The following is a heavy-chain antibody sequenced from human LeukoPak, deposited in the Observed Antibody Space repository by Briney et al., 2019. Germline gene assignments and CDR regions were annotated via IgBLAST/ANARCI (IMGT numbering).Heavy chain of an antibody. CDR2: TYYRSKWYN. CDR1: GDSVSSNTAG. CDR3: AGGSTMIRGAADY. Sequence: SQTLSLTCAISGDSVSSNTAGWSWIRQSPSRGLEWLGRTYYRSKWYNDDAGSVKSRITINADTAKNQFSLQLNSVTAADTAVYFCAGGSTMIRGAADYWGQGTLVTVSS. J-gene: IGHJ4*02. D-gene: IGHD3-10*01. V-gene: IGHV6-1*01.